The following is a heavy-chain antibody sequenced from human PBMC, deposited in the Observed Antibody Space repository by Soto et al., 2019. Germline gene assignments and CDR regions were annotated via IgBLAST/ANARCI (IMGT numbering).Heavy chain of an antibody. D-gene: IGHD2-15*01. J-gene: IGHJ4*02. Sequence: QVQLVQSGDEVKKPGSSVKLSFKASGGTFSSYTISWVRRAPGQGLEWMGRIIPILGIANYAQKFQGRVTITADKSTSTAYMELSSLRSEDTAVYYCARGPWVVVAAFDYWGQGTLVTVSS. V-gene: IGHV1-69*02. CDR2: IIPILGIA. CDR3: ARGPWVVVAAFDY. CDR1: GGTFSSYT.